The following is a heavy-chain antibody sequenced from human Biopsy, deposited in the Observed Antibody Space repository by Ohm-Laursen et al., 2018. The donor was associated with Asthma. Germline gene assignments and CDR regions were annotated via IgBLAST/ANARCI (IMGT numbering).Heavy chain of an antibody. CDR1: GFTFDDYA. CDR2: VSWNSGSI. V-gene: IGHV3-9*01. D-gene: IGHD3-22*01. CDR3: AGGDSSNWSHYYFDY. Sequence: SLRLSCAASGFTFDDYAMHWVRQAPGKGLEWVSGVSWNSGSIDYADSLKGRFTISRDNAKNSLYLQMNSLRAEDTAVYYCAGGDSSNWSHYYFDYWGQGTLVTVSS. J-gene: IGHJ4*02.